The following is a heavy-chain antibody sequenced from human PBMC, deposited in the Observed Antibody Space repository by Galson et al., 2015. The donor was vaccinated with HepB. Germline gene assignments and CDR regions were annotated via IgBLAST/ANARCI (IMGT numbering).Heavy chain of an antibody. CDR3: AKELELRRPPYYYYGMDV. CDR2: ISYDGSNK. CDR1: GFTFSSYG. J-gene: IGHJ6*02. V-gene: IGHV3-30*18. D-gene: IGHD1-7*01. Sequence: SLRLSCAASGFTFSSYGMHWVRQAPGKGLEWVAVISYDGSNKYYADSVKGRFTISRDNSKNTLYLQMNSLRAEDTAVYYCAKELELRRPPYYYYGMDVWGQGTTVTVSS.